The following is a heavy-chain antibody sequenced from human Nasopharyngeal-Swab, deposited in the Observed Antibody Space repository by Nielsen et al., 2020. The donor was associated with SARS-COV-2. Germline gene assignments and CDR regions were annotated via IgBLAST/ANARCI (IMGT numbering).Heavy chain of an antibody. Sequence: SETLSLTCTVSGGSISSYYWSWIRQPPGKGLEWIGYMYYSGSTKYNPSLKSRVTISVDRSKNQLSLRLSSVTAADTAVYYCARRYFDSLYGMDVWGQGTTVTVSS. J-gene: IGHJ6*02. CDR3: ARRYFDSLYGMDV. CDR1: GGSISSYY. D-gene: IGHD3-9*01. CDR2: MYYSGST. V-gene: IGHV4-59*01.